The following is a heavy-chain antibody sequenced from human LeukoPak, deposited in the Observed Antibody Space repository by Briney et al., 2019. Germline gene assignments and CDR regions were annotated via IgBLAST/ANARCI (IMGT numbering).Heavy chain of an antibody. CDR3: ARDLSSTANWEFDY. V-gene: IGHV1-2*06. J-gene: IGHJ4*02. D-gene: IGHD7-27*01. CDR2: INPNSGGP. Sequence: ASVKVSCKASGGTLSSYAISWVRQAPGRGLEWMGRINPNSGGPEYEQNFQGRVTMTRGTSINTAYMTLSGLTFDDTAVYYCARDLSSTANWEFDYWGQGTVVTVSS. CDR1: GGTLSSYA.